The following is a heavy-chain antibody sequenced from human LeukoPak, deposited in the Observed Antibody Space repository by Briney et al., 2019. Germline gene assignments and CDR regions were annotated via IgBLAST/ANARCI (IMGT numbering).Heavy chain of an antibody. D-gene: IGHD6-25*01. CDR3: ARDFRSGHFDY. V-gene: IGHV4-31*01. CDR1: GGSISSGGYY. Sequence: SETLSLTCTVSGGSISSGGYYWSWIRQHPGKGLEWIGYIYYSGSTYYNPSLKSQVTISVDTSKNQFSLKLSSVTAADTAVYYCARDFRSGHFDYWGQGTLVTVSS. CDR2: IYYSGST. J-gene: IGHJ4*02.